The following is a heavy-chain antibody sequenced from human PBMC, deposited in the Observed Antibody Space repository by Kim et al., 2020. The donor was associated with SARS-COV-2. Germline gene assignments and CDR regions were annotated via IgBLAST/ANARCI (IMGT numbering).Heavy chain of an antibody. CDR2: IYYSGST. CDR1: GGSISSYY. J-gene: IGHJ3*02. D-gene: IGHD6-13*01. Sequence: SETLSLTCTVSGGSISSYYWSWIRQPPGKGLEWIGYIYYSGSTNYNPSLKSRVTISVDTSKNQFSLKLSSVTAADTAVYYCARRGAAGIFSFAAFDIWGQGTMVTVSS. V-gene: IGHV4-59*08. CDR3: ARRGAAGIFSFAAFDI.